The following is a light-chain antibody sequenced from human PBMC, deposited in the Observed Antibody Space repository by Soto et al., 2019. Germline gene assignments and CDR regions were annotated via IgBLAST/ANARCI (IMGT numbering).Light chain of an antibody. J-gene: IGKJ1*01. V-gene: IGKV3-20*01. CDR2: GAS. CDR1: QSVGSK. CDR3: QQYGNSSGT. Sequence: EIVLTQFPAALSLSPGEGATLSCRASQSVGSKLAWFQQKPGQAPRLLIYGASSRATGIPDRFSGSGSGTDFTLTISGLETEDFAVYYCQQYGNSSGTFGQGTKVDIK.